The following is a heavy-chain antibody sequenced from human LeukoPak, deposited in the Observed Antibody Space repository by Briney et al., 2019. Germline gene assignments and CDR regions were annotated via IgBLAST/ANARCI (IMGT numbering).Heavy chain of an antibody. Sequence: GGSLRLSCAASGFTFSSYAMHWVRQAPGKGLEWVAVISYDGSNKYYADSVKGRFTISRDNSKNTLYLQMNSLRVEDTAVYYCAKDRLGAMMYFDFWGQGTLVTVSS. D-gene: IGHD1-26*01. CDR3: AKDRLGAMMYFDF. CDR1: GFTFSSYA. J-gene: IGHJ4*02. V-gene: IGHV3-30*04. CDR2: ISYDGSNK.